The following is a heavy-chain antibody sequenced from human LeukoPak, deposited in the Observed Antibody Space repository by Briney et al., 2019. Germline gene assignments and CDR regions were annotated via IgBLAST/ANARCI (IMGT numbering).Heavy chain of an antibody. CDR2: ISGSGAST. D-gene: IGHD2-2*01. J-gene: IGHJ4*02. Sequence: PGGSLRLSCAASEFSFSSYAMSWVRQAPGKGLNWVSTISGSGASTYYAESVKGRFTISRDNSKNTLYLQMNSLRAEDTAVYYCAKDHAASSYGYFGHWGQGALVTVSS. CDR3: AKDHAASSYGYFGH. V-gene: IGHV3-23*01. CDR1: EFSFSSYA.